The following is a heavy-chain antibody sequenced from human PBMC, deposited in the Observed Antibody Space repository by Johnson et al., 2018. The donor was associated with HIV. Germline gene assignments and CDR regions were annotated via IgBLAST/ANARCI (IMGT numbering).Heavy chain of an antibody. J-gene: IGHJ3*02. CDR1: GFTVSSNY. Sequence: VQLVESGGGVVQPGGSLRLSCAASGFTVSSNYMSWVRQAPGKGLEWVSVIYSGGSTYYADSVKGRFTISSDNSKNTLYLQMNSLRAEDTAVYYCARVATVVMLGYAFDIWGQGTMVTVSS. V-gene: IGHV3-53*01. D-gene: IGHD4-23*01. CDR2: IYSGGST. CDR3: ARVATVVMLGYAFDI.